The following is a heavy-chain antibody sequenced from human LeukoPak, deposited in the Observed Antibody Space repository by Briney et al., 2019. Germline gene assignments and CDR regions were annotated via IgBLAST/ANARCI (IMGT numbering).Heavy chain of an antibody. V-gene: IGHV4-59*01. D-gene: IGHD3-16*01. CDR1: GGSISTYY. CDR2: IHSSGSP. CDR3: AGGALVWGSQLRGYMDV. Sequence: SQTLSLTCTLSGGSISTYYGSRIRQPPGKGMGWNGYIHSSGSPNYNPSPKGQVPISLNTSKNQFSLKLSSVPAADTAVYYCAGGALVWGSQLRGYMDVWGKGTTVTISS. J-gene: IGHJ6*03.